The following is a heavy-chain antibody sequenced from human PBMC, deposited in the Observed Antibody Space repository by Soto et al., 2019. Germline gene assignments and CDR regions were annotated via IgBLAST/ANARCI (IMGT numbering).Heavy chain of an antibody. D-gene: IGHD2-2*01. CDR2: IYSGGST. Sequence: GGSLRLSCAASGFTVSSNYMSWVRQAPGKGLEWVSVIYSGGSTYYADSVKGRFTISRHNSKNTLYLQMNSLRAEDTAVYYCARDLQVVPAAFHAFDIWGQGTMVTVSS. V-gene: IGHV3-53*04. CDR1: GFTVSSNY. CDR3: ARDLQVVPAAFHAFDI. J-gene: IGHJ3*02.